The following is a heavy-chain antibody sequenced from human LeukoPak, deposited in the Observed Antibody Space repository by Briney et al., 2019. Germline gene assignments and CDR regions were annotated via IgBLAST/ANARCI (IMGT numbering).Heavy chain of an antibody. V-gene: IGHV3-7*04. D-gene: IGHD3-10*01. CDR1: GFTFSNYW. J-gene: IGHJ4*02. Sequence: GGSLRLSCAASGFTFSNYWMSWVRQAPGKGLEWVANIKQDGSDKYYVGSVKGRFTISRDNANNSVYLQINSLRAEDTAVYYCARAVRETDYWGQGTLVTVSS. CDR2: IKQDGSDK. CDR3: ARAVRETDY.